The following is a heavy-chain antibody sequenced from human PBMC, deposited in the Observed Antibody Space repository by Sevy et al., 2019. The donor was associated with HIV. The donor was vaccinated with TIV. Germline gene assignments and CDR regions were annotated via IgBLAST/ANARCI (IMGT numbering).Heavy chain of an antibody. J-gene: IGHJ3*02. CDR3: ARGEVYYDSSGYSHAFDI. CDR1: GYTFTSYG. Sequence: ASVKVSCKASGYTFTSYGISWVRQAPGQGLEWMGWISAYNGNTNHAQRLQGRVTMTTDTSTSTAYMKLRSLRSDDTAVYYCARGEVYYDSSGYSHAFDIWGQGTILTVSS. CDR2: ISAYNGNT. V-gene: IGHV1-18*01. D-gene: IGHD3-22*01.